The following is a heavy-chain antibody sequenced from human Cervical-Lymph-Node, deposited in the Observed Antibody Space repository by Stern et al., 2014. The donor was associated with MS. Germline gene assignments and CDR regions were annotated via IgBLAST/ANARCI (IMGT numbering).Heavy chain of an antibody. CDR2: IVVGSGNT. CDR3: AANGDSTQGAYYYGMDV. D-gene: IGHD2-2*01. V-gene: IGHV1-58*01. CDR1: GFTFTSSA. J-gene: IGHJ6*02. Sequence: QLVQSGPEVKKPGTSVKVSCKASGFTFTSSAVQWVRQARGQRLEWIGGIVVGSGNTNYAQKFQERVTITRDMSTSTAYMELSSLRSEDTAVYYCAANGDSTQGAYYYGMDVWGQGTTVTVSS.